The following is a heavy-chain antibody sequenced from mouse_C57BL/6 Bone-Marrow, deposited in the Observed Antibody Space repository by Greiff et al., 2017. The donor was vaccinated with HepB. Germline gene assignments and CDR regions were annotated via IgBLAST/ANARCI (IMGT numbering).Heavy chain of an antibody. J-gene: IGHJ1*03. Sequence: ESGPGLVKPSQSLSLTCSVTGYSITSGYYWNWIRQFPGNKLEWMGYISYDGSNNYNPSLKNRISITRDTSKNQFFLKLNSVTTEDTATYYCAREPSLYYDYDVYWYFDVWGTGTTVTVSS. CDR3: AREPSLYYDYDVYWYFDV. CDR2: ISYDGSN. V-gene: IGHV3-6*01. CDR1: GYSITSGYY. D-gene: IGHD2-4*01.